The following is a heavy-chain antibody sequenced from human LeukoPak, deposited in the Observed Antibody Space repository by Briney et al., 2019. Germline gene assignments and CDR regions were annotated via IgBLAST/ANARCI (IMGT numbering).Heavy chain of an antibody. CDR2: INSDGSST. V-gene: IGHV3-74*01. J-gene: IGHJ4*02. CDR3: ARADVLRYFD. Sequence: GGSLRLSCAASGFTFSSYWMHWVRHAPGKRLVWVSRINSDGSSTSYADSVKGRFTISRDNAKNTLYLQMNSLRAEDTAVYYCARADVLRYFDWGQGTLVTVSS. D-gene: IGHD3-9*01. CDR1: GFTFSSYW.